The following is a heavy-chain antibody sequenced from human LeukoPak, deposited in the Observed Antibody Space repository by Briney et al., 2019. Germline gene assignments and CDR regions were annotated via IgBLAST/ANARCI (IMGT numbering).Heavy chain of an antibody. Sequence: SETLSLTCTVSGGSISNYYWTWIRQPAGKGLEWIGRIYTSGSTNYSPSLKSRVTISLDKSKNQFSLRLSSVTAADTAVYFRAKIGYSSGWFEVDSWGQGTLVTVSS. D-gene: IGHD6-19*01. V-gene: IGHV4-4*07. CDR1: GGSISNYY. CDR3: AKIGYSSGWFEVDS. CDR2: IYTSGST. J-gene: IGHJ4*02.